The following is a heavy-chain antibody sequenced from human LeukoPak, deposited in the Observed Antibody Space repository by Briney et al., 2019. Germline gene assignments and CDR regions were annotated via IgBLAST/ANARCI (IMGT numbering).Heavy chain of an antibody. CDR3: AELGITMIGGV. CDR1: GFTFSSYE. V-gene: IGHV3-48*03. Sequence: GGSLRLSCAASGFTFSSYEMNWVRQAPGKGLVWVSYINSSGSTIYYADSVKGRFTISRDNAKNSLYLQMNSLRAEDTAVDYCAELGITMIGGVWGKGATVTITS. CDR2: INSSGSTI. D-gene: IGHD3-10*02. J-gene: IGHJ6*03.